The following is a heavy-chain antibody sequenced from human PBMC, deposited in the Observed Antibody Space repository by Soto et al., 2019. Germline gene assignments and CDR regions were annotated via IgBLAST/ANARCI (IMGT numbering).Heavy chain of an antibody. CDR1: GFTFRDYG. V-gene: IGHV3-30*18. D-gene: IGHD1-26*01. CDR3: AKDWVGGSNKYYFEY. Sequence: QVQLVESGGGVVRPGRSLRLSCVASGFTFRDYGMHWVRQAPGKGLEWVAGISHHGLKEHYTDSVKGRFTISRDNSKKTVYLQLNSLRGDDTAVYYCAKDWVGGSNKYYFEYWGQGTLVTVSS. CDR2: ISHHGLKE. J-gene: IGHJ4*02.